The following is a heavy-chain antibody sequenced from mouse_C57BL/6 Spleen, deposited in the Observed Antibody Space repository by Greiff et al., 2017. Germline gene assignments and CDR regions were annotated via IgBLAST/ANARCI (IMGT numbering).Heavy chain of an antibody. J-gene: IGHJ2*01. CDR1: GYTFTSYG. CDR3: ARVGDGLDY. CDR2: IYPRSGNT. Sequence: VKLMESGAELARPGASVKLSCKASGYTFTSYGISWVKQRTGQGLEWIGEIYPRSGNTYYNEKFKGKATLTADKSSSTAYMELRSLTSEDSAVYFCARVGDGLDYWGQGTTLTVSS. V-gene: IGHV1-81*01. D-gene: IGHD2-3*01.